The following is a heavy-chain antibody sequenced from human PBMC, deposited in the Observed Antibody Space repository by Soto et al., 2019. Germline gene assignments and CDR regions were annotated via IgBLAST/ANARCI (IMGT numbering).Heavy chain of an antibody. Sequence: QVQLQQWGAGLLKPSETLSLTCAVYGGSFSGYYWSWIRQPPGKGLEWIGEINHSGSTNYNPSLKSRVQLSVDTSKNQFSLKLSSVTAADTAVYYCARGPRWIQFASDYWGQGTLVTVSS. CDR2: INHSGST. CDR3: ARGPRWIQFASDY. CDR1: GGSFSGYY. D-gene: IGHD5-18*01. J-gene: IGHJ4*02. V-gene: IGHV4-34*01.